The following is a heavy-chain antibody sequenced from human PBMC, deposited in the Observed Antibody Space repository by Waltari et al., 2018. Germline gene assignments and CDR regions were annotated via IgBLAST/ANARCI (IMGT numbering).Heavy chain of an antibody. J-gene: IGHJ5*01. CDR1: GDSISRSDYY. CDR3: ARQRPAALVAWFDS. D-gene: IGHD2-2*01. CDR2: CDDSGNS. V-gene: IGHV4-39*07. Sequence: QLQLQESGPGLVKPSETLSLSCTVSGDSISRSDYYWGWIRQPPGKGLEWIGSCDDSGNSYYNPSLKSRVDISTDTSKNQLSLRLTSVTAADSAVYHCARQRPAALVAWFDSWGQGTPVIVSS.